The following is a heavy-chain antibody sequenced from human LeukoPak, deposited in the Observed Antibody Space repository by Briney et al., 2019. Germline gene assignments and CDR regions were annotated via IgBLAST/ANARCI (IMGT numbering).Heavy chain of an antibody. V-gene: IGHV4-39*07. J-gene: IGHJ4*02. CDR2: IYYSGST. CDR3: ARRNRYCNGGSCAHHHDS. Sequence: PSETLSLTCTVSGGSISSSSYYWGWIRQPPGKGLEWIGSIYYSGSTNYNPSLKSRVTISVDTSKNQFSLKLSSVTAADTALYYCARRNRYCNGGSCAHHHDSWGQGTLVIVSS. D-gene: IGHD2-15*01. CDR1: GGSISSSSYY.